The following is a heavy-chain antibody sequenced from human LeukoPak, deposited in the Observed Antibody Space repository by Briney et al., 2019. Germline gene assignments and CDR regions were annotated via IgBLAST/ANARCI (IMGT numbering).Heavy chain of an antibody. CDR2: INPNSGGT. J-gene: IGHJ6*03. V-gene: IGHV1-2*02. Sequence: ASVKVPCKASGYTFTGYYMHWVRQAPGQGLEWMGWINPNSGGTNYAQKFQGRVTMTRDTSISTAYMELSRLRSDDTAVYYCARSGSLATRYYYYMDVWGKGTTVTISS. CDR1: GYTFTGYY. CDR3: ARSGSLATRYYYYMDV. D-gene: IGHD2-15*01.